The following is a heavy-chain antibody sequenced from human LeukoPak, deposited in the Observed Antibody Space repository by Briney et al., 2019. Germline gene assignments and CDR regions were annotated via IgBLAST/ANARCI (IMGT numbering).Heavy chain of an antibody. V-gene: IGHV3-48*04. CDR1: GFTFSSYS. CDR2: ISSSSSTI. D-gene: IGHD3-10*01. J-gene: IGHJ4*02. CDR3: ARDYTIWFGELLFSYYFDY. Sequence: GGSLRLSCAASGFTFSSYSMNWVRQAPGKGLEWVSYISSSSSTIYYADSVKGRFTISRDNAKNSLYLQMNSLRAEDTAVYYCARDYTIWFGELLFSYYFDYWGQGTLVTVSS.